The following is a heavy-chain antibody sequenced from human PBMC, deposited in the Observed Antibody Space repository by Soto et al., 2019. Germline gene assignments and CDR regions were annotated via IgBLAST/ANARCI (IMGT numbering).Heavy chain of an antibody. CDR1: GGSISSGGYY. Sequence: QVQLQESGPGLVKPSQTLSLTCTVSGGSISSGGYYWSWIRQHPGKGLEWIGYIYYSGSTYYNPSLKSRVTISVDTSKNQFSLKLSSETAADTAVYYCARVIGLEGQWPLHFDYWGQGTLVTVSS. CDR2: IYYSGST. V-gene: IGHV4-31*03. CDR3: ARVIGLEGQWPLHFDY. D-gene: IGHD6-19*01. J-gene: IGHJ4*02.